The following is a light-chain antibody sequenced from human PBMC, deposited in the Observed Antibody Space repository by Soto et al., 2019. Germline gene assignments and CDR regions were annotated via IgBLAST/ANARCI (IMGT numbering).Light chain of an antibody. V-gene: IGKV4-1*01. CDR1: QSVLYSSNNKNY. CDR3: QQYYSTSYT. Sequence: DIVMTQSPDSLAVSLGERATINCKSSQSVLYSSNNKNYLAWYQQKPGQPPKLLIYWASTRESGVPDRFSGSESVTDFTLTISSLQAEDVAVYYCQQYYSTSYTFGQGTKLEIK. J-gene: IGKJ2*01. CDR2: WAS.